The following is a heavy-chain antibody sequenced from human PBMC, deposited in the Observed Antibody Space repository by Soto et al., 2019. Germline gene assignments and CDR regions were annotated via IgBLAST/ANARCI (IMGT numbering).Heavy chain of an antibody. CDR2: LYSGGGT. Sequence: EVQLVESGGGVAQPGGSLRLSCAASGITVSSRFTSWVRQAPGKGLEWVSILYSGGGTYYADFVKGRFTISRDNSKNTLYLQMNSLRAEDTAVYYCASRPGGVAPPHMFPLDHWGQGSLVTVSS. V-gene: IGHV3-66*01. D-gene: IGHD3-16*01. CDR1: GITVSSRF. J-gene: IGHJ5*02. CDR3: ASRPGGVAPPHMFPLDH.